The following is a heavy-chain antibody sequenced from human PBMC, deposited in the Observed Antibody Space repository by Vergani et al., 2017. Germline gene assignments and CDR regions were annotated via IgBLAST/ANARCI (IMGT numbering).Heavy chain of an antibody. Sequence: QVQLVESGGGVVQPGRSLRLSCAASGFTFSSYAMHWVRQAPGKGLEWVAVISYDGSNKYYADSVKGRFTISTDNSKNTLYLQMNSLRAEDTAVYYCARRVRASGPLYYYYYMDVWGKGTTVTVSS. CDR3: ARRVRASGPLYYYYYMDV. CDR1: GFTFSSYA. D-gene: IGHD3-10*01. V-gene: IGHV3-30-3*01. CDR2: ISYDGSNK. J-gene: IGHJ6*03.